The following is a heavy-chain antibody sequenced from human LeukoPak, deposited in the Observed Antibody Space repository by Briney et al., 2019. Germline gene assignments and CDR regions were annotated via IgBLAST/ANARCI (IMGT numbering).Heavy chain of an antibody. J-gene: IGHJ4*02. V-gene: IGHV1-69*05. CDR3: ARRGTTIHSYHFDY. CDR2: IIPIFGTA. Sequence: SVKVSCKASGGAFTSYAIIWVRQAPGQGLEWMGGIIPIFGTANYAQKFQGRVTITTDESTSTAYMELSSLRSEDTAVYYCARRGTTIHSYHFDYWGQGTLVTVSS. CDR1: GGAFTSYA. D-gene: IGHD1-7*01.